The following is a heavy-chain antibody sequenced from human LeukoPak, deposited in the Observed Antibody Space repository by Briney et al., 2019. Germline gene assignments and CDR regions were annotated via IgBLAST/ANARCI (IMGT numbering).Heavy chain of an antibody. CDR1: GFTFSSYA. CDR2: ISGSGGST. Sequence: GGSLRLSCAASGFTFSSYAMSWVRQAPGKGLEWVSAISGSGGSTYYADSVKGRFAISRDNSKNSLYLQMNSLRAEDTAVYYCARERGYSYGYSDYWGQGTLVTVSS. J-gene: IGHJ4*02. D-gene: IGHD5-18*01. V-gene: IGHV3-23*01. CDR3: ARERGYSYGYSDY.